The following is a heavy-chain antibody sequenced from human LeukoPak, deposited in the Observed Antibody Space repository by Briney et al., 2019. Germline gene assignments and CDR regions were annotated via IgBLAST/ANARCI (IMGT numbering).Heavy chain of an antibody. CDR2: ISYDGSNK. V-gene: IGHV3-30*18. J-gene: IGHJ3*02. CDR1: GFTFSSYG. D-gene: IGHD2-21*02. CDR3: ANVGHIVVVTATLTDAFDI. Sequence: PGGSLRLSCAASGFTFSSYGMHWVRQAPGKGLEWVAVISYDGSNKYYADSVKGRFTISRDNSKNTLYLQMNSLRAEDTAVYYCANVGHIVVVTATLTDAFDIWGQGTMVTVSS.